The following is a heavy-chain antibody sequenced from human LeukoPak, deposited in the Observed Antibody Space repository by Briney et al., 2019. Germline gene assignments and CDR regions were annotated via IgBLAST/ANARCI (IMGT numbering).Heavy chain of an antibody. J-gene: IGHJ4*02. CDR2: IWYDGSNK. V-gene: IGHV3-33*01. Sequence: GRSLRLSCAASGFTFSSYGMHWVRQAPGKGLEWVAVIWYDGSNKYYADSVKARFTISRDNSKNTLYLQMNSLRAEDTAVYYCARDSTVTTSYDYWGQGTLVTVSS. CDR3: ARDSTVTTSYDY. D-gene: IGHD4-17*01. CDR1: GFTFSSYG.